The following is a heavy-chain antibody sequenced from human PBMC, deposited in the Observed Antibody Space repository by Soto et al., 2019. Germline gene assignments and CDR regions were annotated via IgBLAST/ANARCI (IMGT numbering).Heavy chain of an antibody. Sequence: GGSLRLSCAASGFTFSSYSMNWVRQAPGKGLEWVSSISSSSSYIYYADSVKGRFTISRDNAKNSLYLQMNSLRAEDTAVYYCATCPGSTSCHVNAFDIWGQGTMVTVSS. D-gene: IGHD2-2*01. CDR1: GFTFSSYS. CDR2: ISSSSSYI. J-gene: IGHJ3*02. CDR3: ATCPGSTSCHVNAFDI. V-gene: IGHV3-21*01.